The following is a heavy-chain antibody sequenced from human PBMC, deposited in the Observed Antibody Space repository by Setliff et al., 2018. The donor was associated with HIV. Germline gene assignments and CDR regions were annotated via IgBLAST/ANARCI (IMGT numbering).Heavy chain of an antibody. Sequence: ASVKVSCKGSGYTFTSYDINWVRQAPGQGLEWMGWMNPNSGNTGYAQKFQGRVTMTKNTSISTAYMELSSLRSEDTAVYYCARDPTGGAARFDYWGQGTLVTVSS. CDR1: GYTFTSYD. CDR3: ARDPTGGAARFDY. D-gene: IGHD6-6*01. V-gene: IGHV1-8*02. J-gene: IGHJ4*02. CDR2: MNPNSGNT.